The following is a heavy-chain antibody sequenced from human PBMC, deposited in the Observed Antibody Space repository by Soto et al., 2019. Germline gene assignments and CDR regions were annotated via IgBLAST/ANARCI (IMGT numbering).Heavy chain of an antibody. V-gene: IGHV4-61*01. D-gene: IGHD2-2*03. Sequence: SETLSLTCTVSGGCISSFSYYWGWIRQPPGKGLEWIGYIYYSGNTNYNPSLKSRVTISVDTSKNQFSLKLSSVTAADTAVYYCAREGNLGRWIQPLDSWGQGTLVTVSS. J-gene: IGHJ4*02. CDR3: AREGNLGRWIQPLDS. CDR2: IYYSGNT. CDR1: GGCISSFSYY.